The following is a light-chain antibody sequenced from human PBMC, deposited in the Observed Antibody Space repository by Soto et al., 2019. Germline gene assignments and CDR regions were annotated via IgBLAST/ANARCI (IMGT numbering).Light chain of an antibody. Sequence: DIQMTQSPSSLSASVRDRVTITCRASQSISSYLNWYQQKPGKAPKLLIYAASSLQSGVPSRFSGRGSGTDFTLTISSLQPEDFATYYCQQSYSTPSITFGQGTRLENK. CDR3: QQSYSTPSIT. V-gene: IGKV1-39*01. CDR1: QSISSY. CDR2: AAS. J-gene: IGKJ5*01.